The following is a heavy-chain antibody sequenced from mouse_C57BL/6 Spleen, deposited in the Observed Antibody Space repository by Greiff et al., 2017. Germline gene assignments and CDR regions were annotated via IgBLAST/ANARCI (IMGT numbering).Heavy chain of an antibody. CDR3: ARDPQLGRTGGFAY. Sequence: EVQLVESGGGLVKPGGSLKLSCAASGFTFSSYAMSWVRQTPEKRLEWVATISDGGSYTYYPDNVKGRFTISRDNAKNNLYLQMSHLKSEDTAMYYCARDPQLGRTGGFAYWGQGTLVTVSA. D-gene: IGHD4-1*02. V-gene: IGHV5-4*01. J-gene: IGHJ3*01. CDR1: GFTFSSYA. CDR2: ISDGGSYT.